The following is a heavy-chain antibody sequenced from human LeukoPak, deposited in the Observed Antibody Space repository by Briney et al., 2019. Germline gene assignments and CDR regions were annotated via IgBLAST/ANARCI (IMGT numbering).Heavy chain of an antibody. Sequence: GGSLRLSCAASGFSFSSKWMHWVRQAPGKGLMWVSRINRDGSTTRYADSVKGRFTISRDNAQNTLYLQMSSLRGEDTGVYYCASGGGYYYYYYMDVWGEGTTVTVS. CDR1: GFSFSSKW. J-gene: IGHJ6*03. CDR3: ASGGGYYYYYYMDV. CDR2: INRDGSTT. V-gene: IGHV3-74*01.